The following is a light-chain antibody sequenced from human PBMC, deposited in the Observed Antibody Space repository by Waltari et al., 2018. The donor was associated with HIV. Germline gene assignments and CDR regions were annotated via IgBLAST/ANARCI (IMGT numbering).Light chain of an antibody. CDR3: SSYTSSSAWV. CDR1: SSDAGGYNY. V-gene: IGLV2-14*01. Sequence: QSALTQPASVSGSPGQSITIPCTGTSSDAGGYNYVPWYQQHPGKAPKLLIYEVSNRPSGVSNRFSGSKSGNTASLTISGLQAEDEADYYCSSYTSSSAWVFGGGTKLTVL. J-gene: IGLJ3*02. CDR2: EVS.